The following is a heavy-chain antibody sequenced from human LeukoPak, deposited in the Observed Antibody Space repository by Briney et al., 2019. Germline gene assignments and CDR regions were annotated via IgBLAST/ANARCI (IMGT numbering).Heavy chain of an antibody. D-gene: IGHD6-25*01. Sequence: GGSLRLSCAASGFTFSSYGMHWVRQAPGKGLEWVAFIRYDGSNKYYADSVKRRFTISRDNSKNTLYLQMNSLRAEDTAVYYCAKDMAATLDYWGQGTLVTVSS. CDR2: IRYDGSNK. CDR3: AKDMAATLDY. V-gene: IGHV3-30*02. J-gene: IGHJ4*02. CDR1: GFTFSSYG.